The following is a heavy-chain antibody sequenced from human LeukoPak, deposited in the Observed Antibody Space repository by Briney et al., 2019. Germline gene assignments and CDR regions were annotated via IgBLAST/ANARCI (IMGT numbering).Heavy chain of an antibody. CDR1: GYTFTGYY. D-gene: IGHD3-22*01. V-gene: IGHV1-2*02. J-gene: IGHJ4*02. Sequence: ASVKVSCKASGYTFTGYYMHWVRQAPGQGLEWMGWINPNSGGTNYAQKSQGRVTMTRDTSISTAYMELSRLRSDDTAVYYCAREYYYDSSGYQYWGQGTLVTVSS. CDR3: AREYYYDSSGYQY. CDR2: INPNSGGT.